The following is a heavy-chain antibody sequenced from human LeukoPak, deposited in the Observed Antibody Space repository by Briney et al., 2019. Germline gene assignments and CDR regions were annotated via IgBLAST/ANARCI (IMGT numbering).Heavy chain of an antibody. CDR1: GFTFDDYA. CDR2: ISWNSGSI. J-gene: IGHJ4*02. D-gene: IGHD2-2*01. V-gene: IGHV3-9*01. CDR3: ARRYCSSTSCLFDY. Sequence: PGRSLRLSCAASGFTFDDYAMHWVRQAPGKGLEWVSGISWNSGSIGYADSVKGRFTISRDNAKNSLYLQMNSLRAEDTAVYYCARRYCSSTSCLFDYWGQGTLVTASS.